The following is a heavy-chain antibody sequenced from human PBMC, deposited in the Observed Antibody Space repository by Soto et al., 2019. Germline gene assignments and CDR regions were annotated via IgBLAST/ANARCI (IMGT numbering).Heavy chain of an antibody. D-gene: IGHD3-10*01. CDR3: ARQAGSGSYRHYYYYGMDV. Sequence: PSETLSLTCTVSGGSISSSSYYWGWIRQPPGKGLEWIGSIYYSGSTYYNPSLKSRVTISVDTSKNQFSLKLSSVTAADTAVYYCARQAGSGSYRHYYYYGMDVWGQGTTVTVSS. J-gene: IGHJ6*02. CDR2: IYYSGST. V-gene: IGHV4-39*01. CDR1: GGSISSSSYY.